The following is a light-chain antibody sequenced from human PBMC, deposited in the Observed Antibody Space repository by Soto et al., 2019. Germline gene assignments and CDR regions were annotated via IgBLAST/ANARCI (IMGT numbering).Light chain of an antibody. CDR3: QQYNNWRA. Sequence: EIVMTQSPATLSVSPGERATLSCRASQSVRSNLAWYQQKPGQAPRLLIYGASTRATGIPARFSGSGSGTEFTLTISRLQSEDFAVYYWQQYNNWRAFGQGTKVEIK. J-gene: IGKJ1*01. CDR2: GAS. CDR1: QSVRSN. V-gene: IGKV3-15*01.